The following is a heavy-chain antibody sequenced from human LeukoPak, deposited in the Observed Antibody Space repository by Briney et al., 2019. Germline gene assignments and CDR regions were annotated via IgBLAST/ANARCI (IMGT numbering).Heavy chain of an antibody. CDR3: ARRVYSSSSPFDY. CDR2: IYHSGST. CDR1: GYSISSGYY. D-gene: IGHD6-6*01. V-gene: IGHV4-38-2*02. Sequence: SETLSLTCIVSGYSISSGYYWGWIRQPPGKGLEWIGSIYHSGSTYYNPSLKSRVTISVDTSKNQFSLKLSSVTAADTAVYYCARRVYSSSSPFDYWGQGTPVTVSS. J-gene: IGHJ4*02.